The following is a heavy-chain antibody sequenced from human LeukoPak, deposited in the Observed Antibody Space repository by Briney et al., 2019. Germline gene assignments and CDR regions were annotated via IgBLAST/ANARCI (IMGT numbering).Heavy chain of an antibody. Sequence: SQTLSLTCTVSGGSISSGGYYWSWICQHPGKGLEWIGYIYYSGSTYYNPSLKSRVTISVDTSKNQFSLKLSSVTAADTAVYYCARGSNVLRYFDWLFLNWFDPWGQGTLVTVSS. CDR3: ARGSNVLRYFDWLFLNWFDP. CDR1: GGSISSGGYY. J-gene: IGHJ5*02. D-gene: IGHD3-9*01. CDR2: IYYSGST. V-gene: IGHV4-31*03.